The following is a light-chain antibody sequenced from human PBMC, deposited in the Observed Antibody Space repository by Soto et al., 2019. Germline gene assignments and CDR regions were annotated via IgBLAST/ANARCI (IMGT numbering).Light chain of an antibody. Sequence: QSALTQPPSASGSPGQSVTISCTGTSSDVGGYKYVSWYQQHPGKAPKLMIYEVTKRPSGVPDRFSGSKSGTTASLTVSGLQAEDEADYYCTSYAGSNNFVVFGGGTKLTVL. CDR3: TSYAGSNNFVV. V-gene: IGLV2-8*01. CDR1: SSDVGGYKY. CDR2: EVT. J-gene: IGLJ2*01.